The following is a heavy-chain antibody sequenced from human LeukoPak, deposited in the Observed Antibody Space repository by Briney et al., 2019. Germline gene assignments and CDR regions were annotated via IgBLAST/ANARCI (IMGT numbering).Heavy chain of an antibody. V-gene: IGHV3-23*01. D-gene: IGHD6-13*01. Sequence: GGSLRLSCAASGFTFSSYAMSWVRQAPGKGLEWVSAISGSGGSTYYADSVKGRFTISRDNSKNTLYLQMNSLRAEDTALYYCAKDIEDGSSWYFDYWGQGTLVTVSS. CDR3: AKDIEDGSSWYFDY. CDR1: GFTFSSYA. J-gene: IGHJ4*02. CDR2: ISGSGGST.